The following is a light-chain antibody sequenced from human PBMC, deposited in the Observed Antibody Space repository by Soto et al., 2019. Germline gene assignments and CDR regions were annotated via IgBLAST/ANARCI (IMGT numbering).Light chain of an antibody. CDR2: SAS. CDR1: QDINKY. J-gene: IGKJ5*01. CDR3: QKYSGVPVT. Sequence: IQMTQSPSSLSASVGDRVTITCRASQDINKYLAWYQQRPGTVPKLLIYSASTLKSGVPSRFSGSRFGTDFTLTISSLQPEDVATYYCQKYSGVPVTFGQGTRLEIK. V-gene: IGKV1-27*01.